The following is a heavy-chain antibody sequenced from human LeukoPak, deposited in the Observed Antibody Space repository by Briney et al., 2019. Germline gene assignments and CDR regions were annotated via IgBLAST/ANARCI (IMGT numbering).Heavy chain of an antibody. Sequence: GGSLRLSCSASGFTFSTYAMHWVRQAPGKGLEYVSTIRDYGDNTYYADSVRGRFTISRDNSKNTLYLQMSSLRAEDTAVYYCASYLFGESIEYYYYGMDVWGQGTTVTVSS. D-gene: IGHD3-10*02. J-gene: IGHJ6*02. CDR2: IRDYGDNT. V-gene: IGHV3-64D*08. CDR3: ASYLFGESIEYYYYGMDV. CDR1: GFTFSTYA.